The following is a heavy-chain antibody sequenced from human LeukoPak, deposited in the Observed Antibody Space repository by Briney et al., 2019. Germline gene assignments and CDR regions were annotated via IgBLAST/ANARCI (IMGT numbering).Heavy chain of an antibody. V-gene: IGHV3-53*01. J-gene: IGHJ4*02. CDR2: IYSGGGT. CDR1: GFTVSSNY. D-gene: IGHD6-19*01. Sequence: GGSLRLSCTVSGFTVSSNYMTWVRQAPGKGLEWVSVIYSGGGTYYADSVKGRFTISRDNFKNTLYLQMNRLRAEDTAVYYCAKWRRGGWSLDYWGQGTLVTVSS. CDR3: AKWRRGGWSLDY.